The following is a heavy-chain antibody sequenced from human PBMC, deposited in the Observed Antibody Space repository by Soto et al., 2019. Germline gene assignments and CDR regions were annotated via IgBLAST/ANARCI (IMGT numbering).Heavy chain of an antibody. D-gene: IGHD4-4*01. J-gene: IGHJ4*02. CDR2: IIPIFGTA. CDR3: ARGGELLDYSNPFDY. Sequence: QVQLVQSGAEVRKPGSSVKVSCKASGGPFSSYAISWLRPAPGQGLGWMGGIIPIFGTANYAQKFQGRVTITADESTSTAYMELSSLRSEDTAVYYCARGGELLDYSNPFDYWGQGTLVTVSS. V-gene: IGHV1-69*01. CDR1: GGPFSSYA.